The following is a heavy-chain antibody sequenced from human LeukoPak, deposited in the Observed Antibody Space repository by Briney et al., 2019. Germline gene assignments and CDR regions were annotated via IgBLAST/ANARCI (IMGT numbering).Heavy chain of an antibody. CDR2: VYHSGST. J-gene: IGHJ5*02. Sequence: PSGTLSLTCAVSGGSISSSYWWSWVRPPPGKGLEWIGEVYHSGSTNYNPSLKSRVTISVDKSKNQFSLKLSSVTAADTAVYYCARSNVLLWFGELLGGDWFDPWGQGTLVTVSS. D-gene: IGHD3-10*01. CDR3: ARSNVLLWFGELLGGDWFDP. CDR1: GGSISSSYW. V-gene: IGHV4-4*02.